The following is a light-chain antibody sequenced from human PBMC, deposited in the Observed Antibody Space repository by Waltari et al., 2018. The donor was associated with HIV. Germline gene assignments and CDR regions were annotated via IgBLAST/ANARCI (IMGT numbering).Light chain of an antibody. CDR1: SSNIGSNT. J-gene: IGLJ2*01. V-gene: IGLV1-44*01. Sequence: QSVLTQPPSASGTPGQRVTISCSGSSSNIGSNTVNWYQQLPGTAPKLLIYSNRRRPSGVPDRVSCSKSGTSASLAISGLQSEDEADYYCAAWDDSLNGPGVVFGGGTKLTVL. CDR3: AAWDDSLNGPGVV. CDR2: SNR.